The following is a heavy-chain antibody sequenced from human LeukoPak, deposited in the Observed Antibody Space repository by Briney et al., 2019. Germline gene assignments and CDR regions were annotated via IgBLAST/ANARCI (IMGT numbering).Heavy chain of an antibody. Sequence: ASVKVSCKASGYTFTGYYMHWVRQAPGQGLEWMGWINPNSGGTNYAQKFQGRVTMTRDTSISTAYMELSRLRCDDTAVYYCARDRSSSDFYYYGMDVWGQGTTVTVSS. CDR2: INPNSGGT. J-gene: IGHJ6*02. V-gene: IGHV1-2*02. CDR1: GYTFTGYY. CDR3: ARDRSSSDFYYYGMDV. D-gene: IGHD6-6*01.